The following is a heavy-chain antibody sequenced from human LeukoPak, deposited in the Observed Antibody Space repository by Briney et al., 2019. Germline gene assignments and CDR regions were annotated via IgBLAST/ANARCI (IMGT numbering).Heavy chain of an antibody. D-gene: IGHD2-15*01. CDR1: GYSINNYW. CDR3: ARQEYCSGGSCYTWFDP. CDR2: IYPADSDI. V-gene: IGHV5-51*01. Sequence: GESLKISCKGSGYSINNYWIGWVRQMPGKGLEWMGIIYPADSDIRYSPSFQGRVTISADKSISTAYLQWSTLKASDTAMYYCARQEYCSGGSCYTWFDPWGQGTLVTVSS. J-gene: IGHJ5*02.